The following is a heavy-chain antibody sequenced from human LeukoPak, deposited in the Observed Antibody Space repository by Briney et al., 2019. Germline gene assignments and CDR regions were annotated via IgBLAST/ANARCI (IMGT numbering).Heavy chain of an antibody. CDR1: GFTFSSYG. CDR2: IWYDGSNK. Sequence: GGSLGLSCAASGFTFSSYGMHWVRQAPGKGLEWVAVIWYDGSNKYYADSVKGRFTISRDNSKNTLYLQMNSLRAEDTAVYYCARVDTAMVLDYWGQGTLVTVSS. D-gene: IGHD5-18*01. CDR3: ARVDTAMVLDY. J-gene: IGHJ4*02. V-gene: IGHV3-33*01.